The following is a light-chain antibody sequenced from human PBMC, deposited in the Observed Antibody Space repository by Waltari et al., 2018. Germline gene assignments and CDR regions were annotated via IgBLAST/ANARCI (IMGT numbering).Light chain of an antibody. Sequence: EIVLTQSPGTLSLSPGERATLSCRASQSVSSSYLAWYQQKPGQAPRLLIHGASSRATGIPDRFSGSGSGTDFTLTISRLEPEDFAVYYCQQYYSTIFTFGPGTKVD. CDR2: GAS. V-gene: IGKV3-20*01. CDR1: QSVSSSY. J-gene: IGKJ3*01. CDR3: QQYYSTIFT.